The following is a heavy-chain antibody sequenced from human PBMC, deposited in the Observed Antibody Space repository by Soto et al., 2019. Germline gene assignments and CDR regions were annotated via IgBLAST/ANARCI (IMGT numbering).Heavy chain of an antibody. D-gene: IGHD3-9*01. J-gene: IGHJ6*03. CDR2: IYYSGST. CDR1: GGSISSGDYY. Sequence: SETLSLTCTVSGGSISSGDYYWTWIRQHPGKGLEWIGYIYYSGSTKHNPSLKSRITISVDTSRSQFSLRLNSVTAADTAVYYCARTVLGPDLLADSFVDYYYYMDVWGQGTTVTVSS. CDR3: ARTVLGPDLLADSFVDYYYYMDV. V-gene: IGHV4-30-4*08.